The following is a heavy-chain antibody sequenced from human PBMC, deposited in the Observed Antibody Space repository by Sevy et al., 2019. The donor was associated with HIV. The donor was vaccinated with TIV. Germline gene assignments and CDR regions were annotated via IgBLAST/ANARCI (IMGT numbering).Heavy chain of an antibody. Sequence: GGSLRLSCAASGFIVSNYAMTWVRQAPGKGLEWVSSINTPGTTYYADSVKGRFTTSRDNSKNTLHLQMNSLRVDDTAVYSCAKGEGVGSVPYFDYWGQGTLVTVSS. J-gene: IGHJ4*02. CDR2: INTPGTT. CDR1: GFIVSNYA. V-gene: IGHV3-23*01. D-gene: IGHD1-26*01. CDR3: AKGEGVGSVPYFDY.